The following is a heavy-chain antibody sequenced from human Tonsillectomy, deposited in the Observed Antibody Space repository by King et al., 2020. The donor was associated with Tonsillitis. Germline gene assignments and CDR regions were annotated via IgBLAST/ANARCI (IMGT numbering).Heavy chain of an antibody. J-gene: IGHJ5*02. CDR3: ARCDAYSSGWYWFDP. V-gene: IGHV3-20*04. CDR2: ISWNGGNT. Sequence: VQLVESGGGVVRPGGSLRLSCAASGVTIGEYGMSWVRQAPGKGLEWVSGISWNGGNTGYADSVKGRFTISRDNAKNSLYLQMNSLRAEDTALYYCARCDAYSSGWYWFDPWGQGTLVTVPS. D-gene: IGHD6-19*01. CDR1: GVTIGEYG.